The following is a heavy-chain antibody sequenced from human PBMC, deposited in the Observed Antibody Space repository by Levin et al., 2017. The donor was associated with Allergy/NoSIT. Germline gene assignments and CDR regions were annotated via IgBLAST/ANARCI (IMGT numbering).Heavy chain of an antibody. CDR3: ARVGSGSYYGPYYFDY. Sequence: AGGSLRLSCAASGFTFDDYGMSWVRQAPGKGLEWVSGLNWNGGSTTYAESVKGRFTISRDNAKNSLYLQMNSLRAEDTALYYCARVGSGSYYGPYYFDYWGQGTLVTVSS. CDR1: GFTFDDYG. CDR2: LNWNGGST. J-gene: IGHJ4*02. V-gene: IGHV3-20*04. D-gene: IGHD3-10*01.